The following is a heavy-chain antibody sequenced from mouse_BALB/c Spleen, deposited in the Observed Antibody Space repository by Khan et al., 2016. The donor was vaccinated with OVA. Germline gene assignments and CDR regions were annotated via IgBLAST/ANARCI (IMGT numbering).Heavy chain of an antibody. J-gene: IGHJ4*01. CDR3: ARGNYYGYAMDY. V-gene: IGHV3-2*02. CDR2: ISYSGST. CDR1: GYSITSDYA. Sequence: EVQLQESGPGLVKPSQSLSLTCTVTGYSITSDYAWYWIRQFPGNKLEWMGYISYSGSTSYNPSLKSRISITRDTSTNQFFLQLNSVTTEDTATYYCARGNYYGYAMDYWGQGTSVTVSS. D-gene: IGHD1-1*01.